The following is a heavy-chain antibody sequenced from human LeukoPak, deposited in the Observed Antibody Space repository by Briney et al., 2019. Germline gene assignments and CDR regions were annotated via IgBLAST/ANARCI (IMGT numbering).Heavy chain of an antibody. CDR1: GFTFSSYG. V-gene: IGHV3-30*18. CDR3: AKAGAVAGLFDY. D-gene: IGHD6-19*01. J-gene: IGHJ4*02. CDR2: ISYDGSNK. Sequence: PGGSLRLSCAASGFTFSSYGMHWVRQAPGKGLEWVAVISYDGSNKYYADSVKGRFTISRDNSKNTLYLQMNSLRAEDTAVYYCAKAGAVAGLFDYWGQGTLVTVFS.